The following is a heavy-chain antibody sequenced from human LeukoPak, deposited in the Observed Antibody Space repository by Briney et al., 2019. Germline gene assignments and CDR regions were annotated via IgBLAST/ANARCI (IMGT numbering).Heavy chain of an antibody. D-gene: IGHD4-17*01. J-gene: IGHJ4*02. CDR2: ISSSSSYI. CDR3: AREGIDYGDYSFYYFDY. Sequence: PGGSLRLSCAASGFTFSSYSMNWVRQAPGKGLEWVSSISSSSSYIYYADSVKGRFTISRDNAKNSLYLQMNSLRAEDTAVYYCAREGIDYGDYSFYYFDYWGQGTLVTVSS. V-gene: IGHV3-21*01. CDR1: GFTFSSYS.